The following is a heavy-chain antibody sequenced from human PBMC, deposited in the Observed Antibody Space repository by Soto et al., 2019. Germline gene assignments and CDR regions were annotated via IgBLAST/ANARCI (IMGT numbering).Heavy chain of an antibody. CDR3: ARAYGGTAFDY. J-gene: IGHJ4*02. CDR1: CGSIISYY. Sequence: SETLSLTCTVSCGSIISYYWSWIRQPPGKGLEWIGYIYYSGSTNYNPSLKRRVTISVDTSKNQFSLKLSSVTAADTAVYYCARAYGGTAFDYWGQGTLVTVSS. V-gene: IGHV4-59*01. D-gene: IGHD4-17*01. CDR2: IYYSGST.